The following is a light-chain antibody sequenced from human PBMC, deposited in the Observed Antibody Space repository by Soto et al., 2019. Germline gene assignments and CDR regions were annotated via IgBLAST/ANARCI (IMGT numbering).Light chain of an antibody. CDR3: QHYHGWPIT. J-gene: IGKJ5*01. CDR1: QSVSSD. V-gene: IGKV3-15*01. CDR2: GAS. Sequence: ERVMTQSPVTLSVSPGERATLSCRASQSVSSDLAWYQQRRGQAPRLLIYGASTRATGTPARFSGSGSGTEFTLTISSLQSEDFAVYYCQHYHGWPITFGQGTRLEI.